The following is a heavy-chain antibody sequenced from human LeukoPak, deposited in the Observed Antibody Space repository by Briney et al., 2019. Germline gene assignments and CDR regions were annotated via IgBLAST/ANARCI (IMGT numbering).Heavy chain of an antibody. CDR2: LYSGSNT. V-gene: IGHV3-53*05. CDR1: GFTVSANY. J-gene: IGHJ4*02. D-gene: IGHD6-13*01. Sequence: QPGGSLRLSCAASGFTVSANYMSWVRQAPGKGLEWVSVLYSGSNTYYADSVKGRFTISRDNSKNTLYLQMNSLRVEDTAVYYCARRWSFDYWGQGTLATVSS. CDR3: ARRWSFDY.